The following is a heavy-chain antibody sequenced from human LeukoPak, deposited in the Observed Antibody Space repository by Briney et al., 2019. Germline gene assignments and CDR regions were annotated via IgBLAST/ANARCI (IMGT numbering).Heavy chain of an antibody. D-gene: IGHD6-19*01. CDR3: AREAVAGGYYYYYMDV. Sequence: ASVKVSCKASGGTFSSYAISWVRQAPGQGLEWMGWINPNSGGTNYAQKFQGRVTMTRDTSISTAYMELSRLRSDDTAVYYCAREAVAGGYYYYYMDVWGKGTTVTVSS. CDR2: INPNSGGT. J-gene: IGHJ6*03. V-gene: IGHV1-2*02. CDR1: GGTFSSYA.